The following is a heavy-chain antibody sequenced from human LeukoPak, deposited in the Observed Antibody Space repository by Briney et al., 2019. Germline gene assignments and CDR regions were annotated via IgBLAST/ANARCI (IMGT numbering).Heavy chain of an antibody. J-gene: IGHJ4*02. Sequence: GASVKVSCKASGGTFSSYAISWVRQAPGQGLKWMGGIIPIFGTANYAQKFQGRVTITADESTSTAYMELSSLRSEDTAVYYCARGAINSRRGSYYYDSSGYYSDYWGQGTLVTVSS. CDR1: GGTFSSYA. CDR2: IIPIFGTA. CDR3: ARGAINSRRGSYYYDSSGYYSDY. V-gene: IGHV1-69*13. D-gene: IGHD3-22*01.